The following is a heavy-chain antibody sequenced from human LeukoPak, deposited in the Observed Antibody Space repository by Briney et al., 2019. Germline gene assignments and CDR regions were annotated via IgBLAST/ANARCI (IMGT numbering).Heavy chain of an antibody. J-gene: IGHJ4*02. D-gene: IGHD6-13*01. CDR3: AREEAIAAAGYFDY. V-gene: IGHV3-30*03. CDR1: GFTFGSYG. Sequence: PGKSLRLSCAASGFTFGSYGMHWVRQAPGKGLEWVAVISYDGSNKYYADSVKGRFTISRDNSKNTLYLQMNSLRAEDTAVHYCAREEAIAAAGYFDYWGQGTLVTVSS. CDR2: ISYDGSNK.